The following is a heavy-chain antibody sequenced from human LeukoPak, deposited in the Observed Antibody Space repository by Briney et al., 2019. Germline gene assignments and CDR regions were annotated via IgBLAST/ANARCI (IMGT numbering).Heavy chain of an antibody. CDR3: ARIAAAGKLDY. V-gene: IGHV1-69*04. D-gene: IGHD6-13*01. CDR1: GGTFSSYA. Sequence: SVKVSRKASGGTFSSYAISWVRQAPGQGLEWMGRIIPILGIANYAQKFQGRVTITADKSTSTAYMELSSLRSEDTAVYYCARIAAAGKLDYWGQGTLVTVSS. J-gene: IGHJ4*02. CDR2: IIPILGIA.